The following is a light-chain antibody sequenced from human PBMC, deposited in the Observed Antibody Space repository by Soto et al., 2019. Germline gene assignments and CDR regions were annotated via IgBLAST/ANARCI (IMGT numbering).Light chain of an antibody. CDR3: QQYNSYPWT. CDR2: KAS. V-gene: IGKV1-5*03. CDR1: ESNSSW. J-gene: IGKJ1*01. Sequence: DIQMTQSPSTLSASVGDRVTITCRASESNSSWLAWYQQKPGKAPKLLIYKASNLGSGVPSRFSGSGSGTEFTLTISSLQPDDFATYYCQQYNSYPWTFGQGTKVEIK.